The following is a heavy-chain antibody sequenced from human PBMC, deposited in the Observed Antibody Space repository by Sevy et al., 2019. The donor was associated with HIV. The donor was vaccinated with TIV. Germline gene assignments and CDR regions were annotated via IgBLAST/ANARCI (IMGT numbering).Heavy chain of an antibody. CDR1: GGSISSVNW. CDR2: IYHSGYT. CDR3: ARGGETPRGFDP. J-gene: IGHJ5*02. D-gene: IGHD3-16*01. Sequence: SETLSLTCAVSGGSISSVNWWHWVRQPPGKGLEWIGEIYHSGYTNYNPSLKSRVTISVDNSKNQLSLNLNSVTAADTAVYYCARGGETPRGFDPWGQGSLVTVSS. V-gene: IGHV4-4*02.